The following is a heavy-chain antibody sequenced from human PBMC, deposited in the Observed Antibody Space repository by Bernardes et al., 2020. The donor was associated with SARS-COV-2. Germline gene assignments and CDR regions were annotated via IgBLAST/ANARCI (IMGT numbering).Heavy chain of an antibody. D-gene: IGHD5-18*01. V-gene: IGHV1-18*01. CDR1: GYTFTSYG. J-gene: IGHJ5*02. CDR3: ATVVGYSYGGGWFDP. Sequence: ASVKVSCKASGYTFTSYGMSWVRQAPGQGLEWMGWISADSGNTDYIEKFQGRVTMTTDTSTSTAYMELRSLRSDDTAVYYCATVVGYSYGGGWFDPWGQGTLVTVSS. CDR2: ISADSGNT.